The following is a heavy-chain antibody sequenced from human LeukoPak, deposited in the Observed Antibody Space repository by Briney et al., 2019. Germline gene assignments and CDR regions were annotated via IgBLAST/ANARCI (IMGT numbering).Heavy chain of an antibody. D-gene: IGHD3-3*02. CDR2: IKQDGNEK. J-gene: IGHJ4*02. V-gene: IGHV3-7*01. Sequence: GGSLRLSCAASGFTFSSYWMTWVRQAPGKGLEWVASIKQDGNEKYYVDSVKGRYTISRDNARNSLYLQMSSLRADDTAVYYCARDGAFRIYDYWGQGTLVTVSS. CDR3: ARDGAFRIYDY. CDR1: GFTFSSYW.